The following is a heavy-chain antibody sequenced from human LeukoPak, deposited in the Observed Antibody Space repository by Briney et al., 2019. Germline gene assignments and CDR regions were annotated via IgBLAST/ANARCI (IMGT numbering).Heavy chain of an antibody. J-gene: IGHJ4*02. Sequence: GGSLRLSCAASGFTFSSSAMSWVRQAPGKGLEWVSAISNNGGYTYYADSVQGRFTISRDNSKSTLCLQMNSLTDEDTAVYYCAREPPGNYDTTGDYYAYFDWWGQGTLVTVSS. CDR2: ISNNGGYT. D-gene: IGHD3-22*01. CDR3: AREPPGNYDTTGDYYAYFDW. CDR1: GFTFSSSA. V-gene: IGHV3-23*01.